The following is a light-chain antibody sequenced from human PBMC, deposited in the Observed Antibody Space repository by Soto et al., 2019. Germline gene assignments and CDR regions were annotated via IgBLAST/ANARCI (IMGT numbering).Light chain of an antibody. CDR2: VAS. V-gene: IGKV1-5*01. CDR1: QTISSY. Sequence: DIQMTQSPSSLSASLGYRVTITCRASQTISSYLNWYQQKPGKAPKLLIYVASSLQGGVPSRFSGSGSGTEFTLTISSLQPDDFATYYCQQYNSYSPLTFGGGTKVDI. J-gene: IGKJ4*01. CDR3: QQYNSYSPLT.